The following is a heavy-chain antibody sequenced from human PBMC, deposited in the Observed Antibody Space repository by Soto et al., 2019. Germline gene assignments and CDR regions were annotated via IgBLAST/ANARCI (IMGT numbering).Heavy chain of an antibody. Sequence: GESLKISCKGSGYRFSSYWIGWVRQMPGKGLEWMGIIYPVDSDTRYSPSFKGQVTISADKSISTAYLQWSSVKASDTAMFFCARLLFYFDSSGYGFDIWGPGTMVTVSS. CDR2: IYPVDSDT. CDR3: ARLLFYFDSSGYGFDI. CDR1: GYRFSSYW. V-gene: IGHV5-51*01. D-gene: IGHD3-22*01. J-gene: IGHJ3*02.